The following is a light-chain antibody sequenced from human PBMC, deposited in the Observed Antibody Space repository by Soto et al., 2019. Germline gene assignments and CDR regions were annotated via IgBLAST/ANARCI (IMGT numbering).Light chain of an antibody. CDR1: SSDVGSGNF. J-gene: IGLJ3*02. CDR2: EVT. Sequence: QSALTQPASVSGSPGQSMTISCTGTSSDVGSGNFVSWFQQHPGKAPKLMIYEVTNRPSGVSYRFSGSKSGNMASLTISGLQAEDEADYYCSSFTTTNTWVFGGGTKLTVL. V-gene: IGLV2-14*01. CDR3: SSFTTTNTWV.